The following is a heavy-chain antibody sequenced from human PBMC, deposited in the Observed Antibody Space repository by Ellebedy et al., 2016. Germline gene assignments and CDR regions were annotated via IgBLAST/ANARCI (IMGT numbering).Heavy chain of an antibody. V-gene: IGHV3-48*04. D-gene: IGHD2-2*01. CDR1: GFTFSSYS. CDR2: ISSSSSTI. CDR3: AREGYCSSTSCHLTAPDY. Sequence: GESLKISCAASGFTFSSYSMNWVRQAPGKGLEWVSYISSSSSTIYYADSVKGRFTISRDNAKNSLYLQMNSLRAEDTAVYYCAREGYCSSTSCHLTAPDYWGQGTLVTVSS. J-gene: IGHJ4*02.